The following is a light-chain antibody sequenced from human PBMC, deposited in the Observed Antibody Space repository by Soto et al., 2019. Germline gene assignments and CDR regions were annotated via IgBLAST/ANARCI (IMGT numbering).Light chain of an antibody. CDR3: SSFTNTNSLEDWV. V-gene: IGLV2-14*02. CDR2: EVD. Sequence: QSALTQPASVSGSPGQSITISCTGTSSDVGTYNLVSWYQQHPGRAPKLIIYEVDSRTSGISDRFSGSKSGNTASLTISGLQPEDEADYYCSSFTNTNSLEDWVFGGGTQLTVL. CDR1: SSDVGTYNL. J-gene: IGLJ3*02.